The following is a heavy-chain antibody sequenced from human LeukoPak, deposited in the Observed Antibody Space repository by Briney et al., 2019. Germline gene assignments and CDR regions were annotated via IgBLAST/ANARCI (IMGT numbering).Heavy chain of an antibody. CDR1: GFTFSGSA. Sequence: GGPLRLSCAASGFTFSGSAMHWVRQASGKGLEWVGRIRSKANSYATAYAASVKGRFTISRDDSKNTAYLQMNSLKTEDTAVYYCTRRLSSSGYYWGQGTLVTVSS. CDR2: IRSKANSYAT. V-gene: IGHV3-73*01. D-gene: IGHD3-22*01. CDR3: TRRLSSSGYY. J-gene: IGHJ4*02.